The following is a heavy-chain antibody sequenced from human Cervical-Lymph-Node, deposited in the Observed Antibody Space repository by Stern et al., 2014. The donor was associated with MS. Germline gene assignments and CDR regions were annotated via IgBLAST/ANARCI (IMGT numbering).Heavy chain of an antibody. V-gene: IGHV3-74*02. J-gene: IGHJ4*02. D-gene: IGHD5-12*01. CDR1: GFTFSNYW. CDR2: ITSDGSST. Sequence: EVHLVESGGGLVQPGGSLRLSCAASGFTFSNYWMHWVRQAPGKGLVWVSRITSDGSSTSNADSVKGRFTISRDNAKNTLYLQMNSLRAEDTAVYYCARGAPGYQDYWGQGTLVTVSS. CDR3: ARGAPGYQDY.